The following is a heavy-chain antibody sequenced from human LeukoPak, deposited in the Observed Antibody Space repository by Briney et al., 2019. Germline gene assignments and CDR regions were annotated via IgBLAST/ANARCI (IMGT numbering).Heavy chain of an antibody. D-gene: IGHD1-1*01. CDR3: ARSDGTGTVDY. Sequence: GGSLRLSCAASGFIFSNYWMSWVRLVPGKGPEWVASINQPGSETYYVDSVRGRFTVSRDNAKNSLYLQMDSLTGEDTAVYYCARSDGTGTVDYWGQGIQVTVSS. CDR2: INQPGSET. V-gene: IGHV3-7*01. CDR1: GFIFSNYW. J-gene: IGHJ4*02.